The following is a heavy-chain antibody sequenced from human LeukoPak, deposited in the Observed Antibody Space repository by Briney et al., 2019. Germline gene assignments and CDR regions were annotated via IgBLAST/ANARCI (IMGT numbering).Heavy chain of an antibody. CDR3: AREAYDVLTSDWFDP. Sequence: TLSLTCTVSGASISSGEYYWSWIRQPAGKGLEWIGRIYTSGSTNYNPSLKSRVTISVDTSKNQFSLKLSSVTAADTAMYYCAREAYDVLTSDWFDPWGQGTLVTVSS. J-gene: IGHJ5*02. V-gene: IGHV4-61*02. CDR1: GASISSGEYY. CDR2: IYTSGST. D-gene: IGHD3-9*01.